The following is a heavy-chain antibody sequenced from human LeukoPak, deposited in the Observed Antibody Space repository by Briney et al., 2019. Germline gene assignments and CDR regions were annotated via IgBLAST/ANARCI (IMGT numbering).Heavy chain of an antibody. CDR1: GYTFASYG. Sequence: ASVKVSRKASGYTFASYGISWVRQAPGQGLEWMGWISAYNGNTNYAQKLQGRVTMTTDTSTSTAYMELRSLRSDDTAVYYCARDIHYYDSSGYYTPWGQGTLVTVSS. CDR2: ISAYNGNT. J-gene: IGHJ5*02. D-gene: IGHD3-22*01. V-gene: IGHV1-18*01. CDR3: ARDIHYYDSSGYYTP.